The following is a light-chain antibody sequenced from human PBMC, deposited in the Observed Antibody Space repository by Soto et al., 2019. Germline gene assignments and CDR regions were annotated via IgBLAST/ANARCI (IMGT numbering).Light chain of an antibody. CDR3: QTWDNNIKV. Sequence: SYELTQAPSVSVSPGQTASITCSGDKVGNKYVCWYQQKAGQSPILVIYQNNQRPSGIPERFSGSNSGNTAILTISGTQAMDEADYYCQTWDNNIKVFGGRTKLTVL. CDR1: KVGNKY. J-gene: IGLJ2*01. CDR2: QNN. V-gene: IGLV3-1*01.